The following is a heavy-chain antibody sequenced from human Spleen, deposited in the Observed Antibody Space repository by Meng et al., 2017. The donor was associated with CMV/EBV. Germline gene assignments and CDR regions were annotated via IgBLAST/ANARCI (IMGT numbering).Heavy chain of an antibody. D-gene: IGHD2-21*02. CDR3: ARATHCGGDCYPPNFDY. CDR2: ISSSSSYI. J-gene: IGHJ4*02. CDR1: GFTFSSYS. V-gene: IGHV3-21*01. Sequence: EVQLVESGGGLVKPGGSLGLSGAAAGFTFSSYSMNWVRQAPGKGLEWVSSISSSSSYIYYADSVKGRFTISRDNAKNSLYLQMNSLRAEDTAVYYCARATHCGGDCYPPNFDYWGQGTLVTVSS.